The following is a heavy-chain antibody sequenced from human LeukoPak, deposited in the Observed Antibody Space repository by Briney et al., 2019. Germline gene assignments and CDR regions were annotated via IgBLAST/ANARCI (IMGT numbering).Heavy chain of an antibody. Sequence: TTSETLSLTCAVYGGSFSGYYWSWIRQPPGKGLEWIGEINHSGSTNYNPSLKSRVTISVDTSKNQFSLKLSSVTAADTAVYYCARVGSGWYTDYWGQGTLVTVSS. V-gene: IGHV4-34*01. J-gene: IGHJ4*02. D-gene: IGHD6-19*01. CDR1: GGSFSGYY. CDR3: ARVGSGWYTDY. CDR2: INHSGST.